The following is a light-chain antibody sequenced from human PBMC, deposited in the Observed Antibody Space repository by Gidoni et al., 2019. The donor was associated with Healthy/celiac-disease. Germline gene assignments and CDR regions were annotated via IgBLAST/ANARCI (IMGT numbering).Light chain of an antibody. V-gene: IGKV3-15*01. CDR1: QSVSSN. CDR3: QQYSNCTPHT. J-gene: IGKJ2*01. Sequence: EIVMTSSPATPSVSPGERANLSCRAMQSVSSNLAWYQQKPGQAPSLLIYGASTRATGIPARFSGSGSGTEFTLTISSLQSEDFAVYYCQQYSNCTPHTFGQGTKLEIK. CDR2: GAS.